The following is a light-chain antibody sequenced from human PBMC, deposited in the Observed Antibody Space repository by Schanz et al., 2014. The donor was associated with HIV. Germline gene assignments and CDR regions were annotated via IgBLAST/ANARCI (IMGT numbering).Light chain of an antibody. V-gene: IGLV2-8*01. J-gene: IGLJ3*02. CDR1: SSDVGGYNY. CDR3: CSYAGSYTFVV. CDR2: EVS. Sequence: QSALTQPPSASGSAGQSVTISCTGTSSDVGGYNYVSWYQQHPGKAPKLMIYEVSKRPSGVSDRFSGSKSGNTASLTISGLQAEDEADYYCCSYAGSYTFVVFGGGTKLTVL.